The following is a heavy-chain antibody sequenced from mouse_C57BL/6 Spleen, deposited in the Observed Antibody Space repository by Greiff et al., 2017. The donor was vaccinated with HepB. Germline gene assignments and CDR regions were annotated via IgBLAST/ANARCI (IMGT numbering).Heavy chain of an antibody. CDR3: AREGDYGNSPFDY. CDR1: GYTFTSYG. J-gene: IGHJ2*01. V-gene: IGHV1-81*01. D-gene: IGHD2-1*01. CDR2: IYPRSGNT. Sequence: VMLVESGAELARPGASVKLSCKASGYTFTSYGISWVKQRTGQGLEWIGEIYPRSGNTYYNEKFKGKATLTADKSSSTAYMELRSLTSEDSAVYFCAREGDYGNSPFDYWGQGTTLTVSS.